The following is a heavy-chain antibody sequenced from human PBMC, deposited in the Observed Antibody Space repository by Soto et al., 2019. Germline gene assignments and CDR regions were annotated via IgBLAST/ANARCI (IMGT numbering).Heavy chain of an antibody. CDR3: ARGGGPNAFDI. Sequence: QVHLVESGGDVVQPGRSLRLSCAASGFTFSTYAMHWVRQAPGKWLEWVAVISYDGNNKYYADSVKGRFTISRDNSKNTLVLQMNRVSAEDTAVYYCARGGGPNAFDIFGQGTMVTVSS. CDR1: GFTFSTYA. J-gene: IGHJ3*02. D-gene: IGHD3-16*01. CDR2: ISYDGNNK. V-gene: IGHV3-30-3*01.